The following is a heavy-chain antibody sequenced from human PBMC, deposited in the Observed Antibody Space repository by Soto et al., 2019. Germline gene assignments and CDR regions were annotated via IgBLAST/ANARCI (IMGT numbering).Heavy chain of an antibody. D-gene: IGHD6-13*01. Sequence: QITLKESGPTLVKPTQTLTLTCTFSGFSLSTSGVGVGWIRQPPGKALEWLALIYWDDDKRYSPSLKSRLTITKDTSKNQVVLTMTNMDPVDTATYYCTHRRGIAPWLDYYYGMDVWGQGTTVTVSS. CDR3: THRRGIAPWLDYYYGMDV. CDR1: GFSLSTSGVG. V-gene: IGHV2-5*02. CDR2: IYWDDDK. J-gene: IGHJ6*02.